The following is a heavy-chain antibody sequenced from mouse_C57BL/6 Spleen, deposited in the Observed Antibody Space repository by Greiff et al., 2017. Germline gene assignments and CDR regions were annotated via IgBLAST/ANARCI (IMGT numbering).Heavy chain of an antibody. CDR3: ARADGYWFAY. V-gene: IGHV3-6*01. Sequence: EVKLMESGPGLVKPSQSLSLTCSVTGYSITSGYSWNWIRQFPGNKLEWMGYISYDGSNNYNPSLKNRISITRDTSKNQFFLKLNSVTTEDTATYYCARADGYWFAYWGQGTLVTVSA. CDR2: ISYDGSN. J-gene: IGHJ3*01. CDR1: GYSITSGYS. D-gene: IGHD2-3*01.